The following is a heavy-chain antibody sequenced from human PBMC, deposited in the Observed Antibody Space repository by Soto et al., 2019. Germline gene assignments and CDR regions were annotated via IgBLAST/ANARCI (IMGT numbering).Heavy chain of an antibody. CDR2: INSDGSST. CDR1: GFTFSSYW. D-gene: IGHD1-26*01. V-gene: IGHV3-74*01. CDR3: ARDQSYYEVSSQMDY. J-gene: IGHJ4*02. Sequence: HPGGSLRLSCGASGFTFSSYWMHWVRQAPGKGLVWVSRINSDGSSTSYADSVKGRFTISRDNAKNTLYLQMNSLRAEDTAVYYCARDQSYYEVSSQMDYWVQGTLVTVSS.